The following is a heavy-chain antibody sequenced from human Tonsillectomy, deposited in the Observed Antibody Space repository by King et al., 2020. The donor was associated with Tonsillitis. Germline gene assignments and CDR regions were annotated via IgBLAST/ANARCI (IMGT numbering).Heavy chain of an antibody. CDR3: ARDLSTHIDY. CDR1: GGSISSGSYY. J-gene: IGHJ4*02. V-gene: IGHV4-61*02. Sequence: PLQESGPGLVKPSQTLSLTCTVSGGSISSGSYYWSWIRQPAGRGLEWIGRIYTSGSTNYNPSLKSRVTISVDTSKNQFSLKLSSVTAADTAVYYCARDLSTHIDYWGQGTLVTVSS. CDR2: IYTSGST.